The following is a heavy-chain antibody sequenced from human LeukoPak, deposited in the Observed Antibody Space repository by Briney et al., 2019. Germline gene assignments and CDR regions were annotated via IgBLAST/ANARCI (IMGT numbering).Heavy chain of an antibody. V-gene: IGHV3-21*01. CDR1: GFTFSSYS. CDR2: ISSSSSYI. J-gene: IGHJ4*02. D-gene: IGHD3-22*01. Sequence: GGSLRLSCAASGFTFSSYSMNWVSQAPGKGLEWVSSISSSSSYIYYADSVKGRFTISRDNAKNSLYLQMNSLRAEDTAVYYCARSSFTYYYDSSGYLDFDYWGQGTLVTVSS. CDR3: ARSSFTYYYDSSGYLDFDY.